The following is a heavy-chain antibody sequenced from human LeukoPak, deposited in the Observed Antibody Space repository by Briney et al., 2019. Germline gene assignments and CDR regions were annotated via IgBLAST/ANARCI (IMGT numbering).Heavy chain of an antibody. Sequence: GGSLRLSCVASGFSFSNYAINWVRQAPGKGLEWVSVIYSGGSPYYADSVKGRFTISRDNSKNTLYLQMNSLRAEDTAVYYCARDLNYYDSSGYGHWGQGTLVTVSS. D-gene: IGHD3-22*01. CDR1: GFSFSNYA. J-gene: IGHJ4*02. CDR3: ARDLNYYDSSGYGH. CDR2: IYSGGSP. V-gene: IGHV3-53*01.